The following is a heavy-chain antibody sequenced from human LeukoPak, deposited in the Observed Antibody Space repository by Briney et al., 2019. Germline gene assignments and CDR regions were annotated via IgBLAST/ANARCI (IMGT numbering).Heavy chain of an antibody. CDR2: IYYSGST. D-gene: IGHD5-12*01. CDR3: ARSLRGYNGPFDY. CDR1: GGSISSYY. J-gene: IGHJ4*02. Sequence: SETLSLTCTVSGGSISSYYWSWIRQPPGKGLEWIGYIYYSGSTNYNPSLKSRVTISVDTSKNQFSLRLSSVTAADTAVYYCARSLRGYNGPFDYWGQGTLVTVSS. V-gene: IGHV4-59*01.